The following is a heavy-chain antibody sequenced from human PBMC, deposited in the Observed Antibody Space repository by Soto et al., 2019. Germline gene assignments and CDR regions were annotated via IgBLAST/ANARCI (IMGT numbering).Heavy chain of an antibody. D-gene: IGHD1-7*01. CDR2: ISPTGGTT. Sequence: PGGSLRLSCATSGFIFRIYDMSWVRQAPGKGLEWVSGISPTGGTTYYADSVKGRFTISRDNSGHTLFLTLKSLRVDDTAIYYCAKLAPELSTSPRYFDSWCQGALVTVSS. J-gene: IGHJ4*03. CDR1: GFIFRIYD. V-gene: IGHV3-23*01. CDR3: AKLAPELSTSPRYFDS.